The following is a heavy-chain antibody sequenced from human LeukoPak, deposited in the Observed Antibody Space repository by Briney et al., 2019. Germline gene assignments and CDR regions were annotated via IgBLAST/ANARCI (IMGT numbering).Heavy chain of an antibody. CDR2: ISAYNGNT. J-gene: IGHJ3*02. D-gene: IGHD3-22*01. CDR1: GYTFTSYG. CDR3: ARGSTRDYYDSSGYYRAGDAFDI. V-gene: IGHV1-18*01. Sequence: ASVKVSCKASGYTFTSYGISWVRQAPGQGLEWMGWISAYNGNTNYAQKLQGRVTMTTDTSTSTAYMELRSLRSDDTAVYYCARGSTRDYYDSSGYYRAGDAFDIWGQGTMVTVSS.